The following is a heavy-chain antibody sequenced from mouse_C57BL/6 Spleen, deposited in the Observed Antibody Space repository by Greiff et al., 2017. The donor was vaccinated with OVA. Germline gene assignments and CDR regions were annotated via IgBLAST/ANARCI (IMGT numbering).Heavy chain of an antibody. J-gene: IGHJ2*01. CDR3: ARGITTVVLDY. D-gene: IGHD1-1*01. CDR1: GYSITSGYY. V-gene: IGHV3-6*01. Sequence: EVKLMESGPGLVKPSQSLSLTCSVTGYSITSGYYWNWIRQFPGNKLEWMGYISYDGSNNYNPSLKNRISITRDTSKNQFFLKLNSVTTEDTATYYCARGITTVVLDYWGQGTTLTVSS. CDR2: ISYDGSN.